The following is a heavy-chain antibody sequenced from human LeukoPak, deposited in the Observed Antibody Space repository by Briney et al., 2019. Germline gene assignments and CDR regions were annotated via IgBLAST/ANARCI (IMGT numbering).Heavy chain of an antibody. CDR3: ARDPRYYDFWSGYYDYYYMDV. CDR2: MYYKGET. Sequence: SETLSLTCTVSGGSIYSRSYYWGWVRQPPGRGLEWIGSMYYKGETYLNPSLKSRVTISVDTSKNQFSLKLSSVTAADTAVYYCARDPRYYDFWSGYYDYYYMDVWGKGTTVTVSS. D-gene: IGHD3-3*01. J-gene: IGHJ6*03. CDR1: GGSIYSRSYY. V-gene: IGHV4-39*07.